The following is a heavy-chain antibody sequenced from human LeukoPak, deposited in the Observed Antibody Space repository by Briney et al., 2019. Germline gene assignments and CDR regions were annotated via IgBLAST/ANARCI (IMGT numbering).Heavy chain of an antibody. CDR1: GYSISSGYY. Sequence: SETLSLTCAVSGYSISSGYYWGWIRQPPGKGLEWIGSIYHSGSTYYNPSLKSRVTISVDTSKNQFSLKLSSVTAADTAVYYCARTSIYYDSSGYRSWGQGTLVTVSS. D-gene: IGHD3-22*01. V-gene: IGHV4-38-2*01. CDR3: ARTSIYYDSSGYRS. J-gene: IGHJ5*02. CDR2: IYHSGST.